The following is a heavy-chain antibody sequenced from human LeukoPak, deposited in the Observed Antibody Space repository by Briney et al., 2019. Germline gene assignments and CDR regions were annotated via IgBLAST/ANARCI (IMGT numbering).Heavy chain of an antibody. Sequence: MPSETLSLTCAVYGGSFSGYYWSWIRQPPGKGLEWIGEINHSGSTNYNPSLKSRVTISVDTSKNQFSLKLSSVTAADTAVYFCATRAWYYFDYWGQGTLVTVSS. J-gene: IGHJ4*02. CDR3: ATRAWYYFDY. V-gene: IGHV4-34*01. CDR1: GGSFSGYY. CDR2: INHSGST. D-gene: IGHD6-19*01.